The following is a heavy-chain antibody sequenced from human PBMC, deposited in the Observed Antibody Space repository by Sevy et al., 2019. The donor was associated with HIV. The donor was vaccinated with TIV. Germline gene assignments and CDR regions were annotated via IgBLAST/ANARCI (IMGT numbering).Heavy chain of an antibody. CDR2: ISSRSSYI. D-gene: IGHD2-2*01. Sequence: GGSLRLSCAASGFTFSDYYMNWVRQAPGKGLEWVSSISSRSSYIHYADSVRGRFTISRDNANNSLYLQMNSLRVDDTAVYFCARDGGCSSTSCLLYFDSWGQGALVTVSS. CDR1: GFTFSDYY. V-gene: IGHV3-21*01. CDR3: ARDGGCSSTSCLLYFDS. J-gene: IGHJ4*02.